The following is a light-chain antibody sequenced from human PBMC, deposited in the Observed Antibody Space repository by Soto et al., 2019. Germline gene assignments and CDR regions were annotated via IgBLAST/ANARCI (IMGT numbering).Light chain of an antibody. Sequence: EIVLTQSPGTLSLSPGERATLSCRATESVSSSYLAWYQQKPGQAPRVLIYGASIRATGIPDRFSGSGSETDFTLTISRVEAEFFAVYYCQQCGTSPRTFGQGTKVEIK. CDR1: ESVSSSY. CDR2: GAS. CDR3: QQCGTSPRT. J-gene: IGKJ1*01. V-gene: IGKV3-20*01.